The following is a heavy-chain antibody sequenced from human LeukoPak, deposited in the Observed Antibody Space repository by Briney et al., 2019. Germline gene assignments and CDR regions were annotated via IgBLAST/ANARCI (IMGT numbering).Heavy chain of an antibody. CDR1: GFTFSSYS. CDR3: VRVDTANYYYYMDV. Sequence: PGGSLRLSCAASGFTFSSYSMNWVRQAPGKGLEWVSSISSSSSYIYYADSVKGRFTISRDNSKNTLYLQMGSLRAEDMAVYYCVRVDTANYYYYMDVWGKGTTVTISS. V-gene: IGHV3-21*01. J-gene: IGHJ6*03. CDR2: ISSSSSYI. D-gene: IGHD5-18*01.